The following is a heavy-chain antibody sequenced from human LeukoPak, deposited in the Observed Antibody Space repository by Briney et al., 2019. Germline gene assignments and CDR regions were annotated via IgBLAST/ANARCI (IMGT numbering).Heavy chain of an antibody. CDR1: GDTVSSNSAA. J-gene: IGHJ4*02. D-gene: IGHD3-10*01. CDR3: ARETLYGQIDY. Sequence: SQTLSHTCAISGDTVSSNSAAWHWIRQSPSRGLEWLGRTYCRSKCYNDYALSVKSRITINPDTSKNQFSLQLNSVTPEDTALYYCARETLYGQIDYWGQGTLVTVSS. CDR2: TYCRSKCYN. V-gene: IGHV6-1*01.